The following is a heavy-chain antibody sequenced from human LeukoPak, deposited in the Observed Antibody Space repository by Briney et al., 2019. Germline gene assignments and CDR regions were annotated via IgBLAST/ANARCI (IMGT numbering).Heavy chain of an antibody. V-gene: IGHV1-18*01. CDR2: ISAYNGNT. Sequence: ASVKVSCKASGYTFTSYGISWVRQAPGQGLEWMGWISAYNGNTNYAQKLQGRVTMTTDTSTSTAYMELRSLRSDDTAVYYCARSLLAYCSSTSCNLDYWGQGTLVTVSS. J-gene: IGHJ4*02. CDR3: ARSLLAYCSSTSCNLDY. D-gene: IGHD2-2*01. CDR1: GYTFTSYG.